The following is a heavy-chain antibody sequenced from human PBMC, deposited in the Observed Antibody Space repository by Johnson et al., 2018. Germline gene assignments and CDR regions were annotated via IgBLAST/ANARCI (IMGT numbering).Heavy chain of an antibody. Sequence: VQLVQAGGGLVQPGGSXRLSCAASGFTFSSYWMSWVRQAPGQGLEWVANIKQDGSEKYYVDSVKGRFTISRDNAKNSLYRQINSLRAEDTAVYYCARGYYYGMDVWGQGTTVTVSS. V-gene: IGHV3-7*01. CDR2: IKQDGSEK. CDR3: ARGYYYGMDV. J-gene: IGHJ6*02. CDR1: GFTFSSYW.